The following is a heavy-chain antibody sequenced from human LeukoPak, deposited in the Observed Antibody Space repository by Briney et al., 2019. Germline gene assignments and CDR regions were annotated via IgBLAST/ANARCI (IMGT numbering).Heavy chain of an antibody. CDR1: GGSISSYY. Sequence: SETLSLTCTVSGGSISSYYWSWIRQPPGKGLEWIGYIYYSGSTNYNPSLKSRVTISVDTSKNQFSLKLSSVTAADTAVYYCARRSPIMGSYLYYFDYWGQGTLVTVSS. D-gene: IGHD1-26*01. CDR3: ARRSPIMGSYLYYFDY. CDR2: IYYSGST. V-gene: IGHV4-59*01. J-gene: IGHJ4*02.